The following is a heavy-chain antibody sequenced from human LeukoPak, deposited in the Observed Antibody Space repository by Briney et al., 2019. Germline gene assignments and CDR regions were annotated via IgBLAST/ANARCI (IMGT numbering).Heavy chain of an antibody. J-gene: IGHJ5*02. D-gene: IGHD3-22*01. V-gene: IGHV4-61*02. Sequence: PSETLSLTCTVSGGSISSGSYYWRWIRQPAGKGLEWIVRIYTNGSTNYNPSLKSRVTISVDTSKNQFSLKLSSVTAADTAVYYCASDSYYYDSSGYFSHWFDPWGQGTLVTVSS. CDR3: ASDSYYYDSSGYFSHWFDP. CDR1: GGSISSGSYY. CDR2: IYTNGST.